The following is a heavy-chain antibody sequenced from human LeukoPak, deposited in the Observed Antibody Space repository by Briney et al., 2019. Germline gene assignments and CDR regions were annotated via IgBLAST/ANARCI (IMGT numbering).Heavy chain of an antibody. Sequence: GGSLRLSCAASGFTFSSYWMNWVRQAPGKGLEWVANIKQDGSEKDYVDSVKGRFTISRDNAKNPLYLQVNSLRAEDTAVYYCARVSSLAVAGFFDYWGQGILVTVSS. CDR2: IKQDGSEK. J-gene: IGHJ4*02. CDR1: GFTFSSYW. CDR3: ARVSSLAVAGFFDY. D-gene: IGHD6-19*01. V-gene: IGHV3-7*01.